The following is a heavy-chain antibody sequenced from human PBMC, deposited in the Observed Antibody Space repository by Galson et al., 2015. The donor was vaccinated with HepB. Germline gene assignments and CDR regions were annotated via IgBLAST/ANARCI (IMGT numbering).Heavy chain of an antibody. Sequence: SVKVSCKASGYTFTNYRFSWVRRAPGQGLEWMGWISASNGNTNLAQKLQGRVSLTTDTSTSTAYMELRSLRSDDTAVYYCARGSSTWYGPDDYWGRGTLVTVSS. V-gene: IGHV1-18*04. CDR2: ISASNGNT. D-gene: IGHD6-13*01. CDR3: ARGSSTWYGPDDY. J-gene: IGHJ4*02. CDR1: GYTFTNYR.